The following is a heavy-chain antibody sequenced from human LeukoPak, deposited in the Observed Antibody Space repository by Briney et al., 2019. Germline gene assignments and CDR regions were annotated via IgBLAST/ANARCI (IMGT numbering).Heavy chain of an antibody. V-gene: IGHV5-51*01. J-gene: IGHJ4*02. Sequence: GESLKISFKGSGYRFTSYWIGWVRQMPGKGLEWMGIIYPGDSDTRYSPSFQGQVTISADKSISTAYLQWSSLKASDTAMYYCARLGDYDFWSGALDYWGQGTLVTVSS. CDR2: IYPGDSDT. D-gene: IGHD3-3*01. CDR1: GYRFTSYW. CDR3: ARLGDYDFWSGALDY.